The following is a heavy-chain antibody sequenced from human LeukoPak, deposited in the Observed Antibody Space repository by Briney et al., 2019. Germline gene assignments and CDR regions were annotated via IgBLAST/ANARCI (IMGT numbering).Heavy chain of an antibody. Sequence: PGGSLRLSCAASGFTFSSYWMSWVRQAPGKGLEWVANIKQDGSEKYYVDSVKGRFTISRDNAKNSLYLQMNSLRAEDTAVYYCARLLVRGVIYWFDPWGQGTLVTVSS. J-gene: IGHJ5*02. CDR2: IKQDGSEK. CDR3: ARLLVRGVIYWFDP. CDR1: GFTFSSYW. D-gene: IGHD3-10*01. V-gene: IGHV3-7*01.